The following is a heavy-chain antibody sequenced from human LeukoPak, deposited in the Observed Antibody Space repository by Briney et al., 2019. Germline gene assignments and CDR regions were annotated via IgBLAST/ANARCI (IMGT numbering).Heavy chain of an antibody. CDR2: IIGSGGST. J-gene: IGHJ4*02. V-gene: IGHV3-23*01. Sequence: GGSLRLSCAASVFTFSSDGMSWVRQAPGKGLEWVSAIIGSGGSTYYADSVKGRFTISRDNSKNTLYLQMNSLRAEDTAVYYCAKERDIVATYFDYWGQGTLVTVSS. D-gene: IGHD5-12*01. CDR1: VFTFSSDG. CDR3: AKERDIVATYFDY.